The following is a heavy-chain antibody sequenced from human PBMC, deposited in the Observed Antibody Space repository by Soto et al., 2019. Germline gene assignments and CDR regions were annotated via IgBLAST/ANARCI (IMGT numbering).Heavy chain of an antibody. D-gene: IGHD3-22*01. CDR2: ISGSGGST. V-gene: IGHV3-23*01. Sequence: GGSLRLSCAASGFTFSSYAMSWVRQAPGKGLEWVSAISGSGGSTYYADSVKGRFTISRDNSKNTLYLQMNSLRAEDTAVYYCAKDQSITMIVVVHLYFDYWGQGTLVTVSS. CDR3: AKDQSITMIVVVHLYFDY. J-gene: IGHJ4*02. CDR1: GFTFSSYA.